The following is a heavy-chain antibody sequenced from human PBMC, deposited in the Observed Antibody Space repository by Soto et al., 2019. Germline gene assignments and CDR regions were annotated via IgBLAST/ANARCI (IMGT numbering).Heavy chain of an antibody. J-gene: IGHJ5*02. Sequence: SETLSLTCTVSGDSINNYYWTWIRQTPGKGLEWIGDIYYSGTTKYNPSLKSRATMSVDTSKNQFSLRLSSVTAADTAIYYCATRITVFGLLIPPFDPWGQGTQVTVSS. D-gene: IGHD3-3*01. CDR2: IYYSGTT. V-gene: IGHV4-59*03. CDR3: ATRITVFGLLIPPFDP. CDR1: GDSINNYY.